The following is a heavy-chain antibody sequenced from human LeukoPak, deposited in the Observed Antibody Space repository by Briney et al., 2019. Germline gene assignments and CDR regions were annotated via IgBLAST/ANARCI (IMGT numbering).Heavy chain of an antibody. J-gene: IGHJ3*02. CDR2: IIPILGIA. CDR3: ARDCSSTNCYNAFDI. CDR1: GDTLNTYT. Sequence: ASVKVSCKASGDTLNTYTISWVRQAPGQGLEWMGTIIPILGIANYAQKFQGRVTITADKSTTTAYMELSSLRSEDTAVYYCARDCSSTNCYNAFDIWGQGTLVTVSS. D-gene: IGHD2-2*02. V-gene: IGHV1-69*04.